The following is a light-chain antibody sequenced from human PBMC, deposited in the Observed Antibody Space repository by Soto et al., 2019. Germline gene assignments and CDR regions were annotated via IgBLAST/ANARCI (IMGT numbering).Light chain of an antibody. J-gene: IGKJ1*01. Sequence: DIQMTQSPSTLSASVGDRVIITCRASQSISSWLAWYQQKPGKAPDLLIYRASTLKTGIPSRFSGSGSGTEFTLTISSLQPDDFATYYGQQYDRASWTCGPGTNVEI. CDR1: QSISSW. CDR3: QQYDRASWT. V-gene: IGKV1-5*03. CDR2: RAS.